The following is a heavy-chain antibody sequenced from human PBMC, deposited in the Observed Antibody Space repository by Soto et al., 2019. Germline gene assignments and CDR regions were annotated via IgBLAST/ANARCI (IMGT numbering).Heavy chain of an antibody. Sequence: EVKMVESGGGLVEPGGSLRLSCAASGFAFTDAWMNWVRQAPGKGLEWVGRIKDNAQGGTADYAAPVKGRFIMSRDDSKNTLYLQMYGLQTEDTGIYYCTRRPKLGDAGGGPRDYWGRGTLVAVSS. D-gene: IGHD7-27*01. CDR3: TRRPKLGDAGGGPRDY. CDR2: IKDNAQGGTA. CDR1: GFAFTDAW. J-gene: IGHJ4*02. V-gene: IGHV3-15*07.